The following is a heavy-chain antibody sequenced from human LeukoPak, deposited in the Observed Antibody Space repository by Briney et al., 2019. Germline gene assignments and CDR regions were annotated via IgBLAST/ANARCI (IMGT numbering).Heavy chain of an antibody. J-gene: IGHJ4*02. CDR2: ISSRSSYI. V-gene: IGHV3-21*04. CDR3: ASYLGGTTGFDS. CDR1: GFTFSSYS. D-gene: IGHD1-26*01. Sequence: GGSLRLSCAASGFTFSSYSMNWVRQAPGKGLEWVSSISSRSSYIYYADSVKGRFTISRDNAKNSLYLQMSSLRAEDTAVYYCASYLGGTTGFDSWGQGTLVTVSS.